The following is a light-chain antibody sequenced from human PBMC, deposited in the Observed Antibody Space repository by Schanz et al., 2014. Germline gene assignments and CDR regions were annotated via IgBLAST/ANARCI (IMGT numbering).Light chain of an antibody. V-gene: IGKV3-15*01. J-gene: IGKJ4*01. CDR1: HGIRGN. CDR3: QQYDEWPLT. Sequence: RVMTQSPATLSVSPGETATLSCWASHGIRGNLAWYQQKPGQTPRLLIYRTSMRAAGVPARFSGSGYGTDFKRKGRRLLEEDSEGEDCQQYDEWPLTFGGGTKVEIK. CDR2: RTS.